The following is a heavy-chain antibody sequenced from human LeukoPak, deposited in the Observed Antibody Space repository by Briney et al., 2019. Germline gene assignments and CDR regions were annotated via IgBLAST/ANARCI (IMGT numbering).Heavy chain of an antibody. D-gene: IGHD1-20*01. CDR2: ISSSSSYI. CDR1: GFTFSSYS. Sequence: GESLRLSCAASGFTFSSYSMNWVRQAPGKGLEWVSSISSSSSYIYYADSVKGRFTISRDNAKNSLHLQMNSLRAEDTAVYYCARVRAGRYNWNAFGYWGQGTLVTVSS. J-gene: IGHJ4*02. V-gene: IGHV3-21*01. CDR3: ARVRAGRYNWNAFGY.